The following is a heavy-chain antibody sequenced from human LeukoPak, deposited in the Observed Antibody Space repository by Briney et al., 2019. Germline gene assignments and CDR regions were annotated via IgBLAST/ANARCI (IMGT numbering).Heavy chain of an antibody. CDR2: ISWNSGSI. Sequence: GRSLRLSCAASGFTFDDYAMHWVRQAPGKGPEWVSGISWNSGSIGYADSVKGRFTISRDNAKNSLYLQMNSLRAEDTALYYCAKVSHGSFDYWGQGTLVTVSS. CDR1: GFTFDDYA. J-gene: IGHJ4*02. V-gene: IGHV3-9*01. D-gene: IGHD3-10*01. CDR3: AKVSHGSFDY.